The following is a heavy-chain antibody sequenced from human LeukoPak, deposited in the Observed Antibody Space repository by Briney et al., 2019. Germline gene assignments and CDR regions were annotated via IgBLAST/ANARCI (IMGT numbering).Heavy chain of an antibody. J-gene: IGHJ4*02. CDR1: AFTFSSYW. Sequence: PGGSLRLSCAASAFTFSSYWMHWARQAPGKGLVWVSRITSDGRSTRYADSVKGRFTISRDNAKNTLYLQMNSLRAEDTAVYYCARYCSGGSCYSGDYWGQGTLVTVSS. CDR2: ITSDGRST. V-gene: IGHV3-74*01. D-gene: IGHD2-15*01. CDR3: ARYCSGGSCYSGDY.